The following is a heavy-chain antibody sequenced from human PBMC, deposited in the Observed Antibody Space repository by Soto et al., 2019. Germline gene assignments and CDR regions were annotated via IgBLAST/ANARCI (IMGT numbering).Heavy chain of an antibody. V-gene: IGHV3-33*01. J-gene: IGHJ6*02. CDR3: ARDGDIVVVVAATGHYYGMDV. CDR1: GFTFSSYG. Sequence: QVQLVESGGGVVQPGRSLRLSCAASGFTFSSYGMHWVRQAPGKGLEWVAVIWYDGSNKYYADSVKGRFTISRDNSKNTLYLQMNSLRAEDTAVNYCARDGDIVVVVAATGHYYGMDVWGQGTTVTVSS. CDR2: IWYDGSNK. D-gene: IGHD2-15*01.